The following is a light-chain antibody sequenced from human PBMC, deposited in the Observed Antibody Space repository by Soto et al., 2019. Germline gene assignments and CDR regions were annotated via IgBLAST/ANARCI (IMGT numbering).Light chain of an antibody. CDR2: DAS. CDR1: QSVSNN. J-gene: IGKJ1*01. V-gene: IGKV3-15*01. CDR3: QQYNNWPPWT. Sequence: ILMTQSPATLSVSPGERATLSCRASQSVSNNLAWYQQKPGQPPRLLIYDASTRATGIPARFSGSGSGTEFTLPISGLQSEDFAVFYCQQYNNWPPWTFGQGTKVEIK.